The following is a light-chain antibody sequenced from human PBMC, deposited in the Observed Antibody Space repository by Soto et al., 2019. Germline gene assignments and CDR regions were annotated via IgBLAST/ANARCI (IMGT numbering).Light chain of an antibody. CDR2: GAF. V-gene: IGKV3-11*01. CDR1: PSVTNF. Sequence: EIVLTQSPATLSLSPGERATLSCRASPSVTNFLAWYQQKPGQAPRLLISGAFNRATGIPARFSGSGSGTDFTLTISSLEPEDSAIYYCQQRNIWPPVTFGQGTRLEIK. J-gene: IGKJ5*01. CDR3: QQRNIWPPVT.